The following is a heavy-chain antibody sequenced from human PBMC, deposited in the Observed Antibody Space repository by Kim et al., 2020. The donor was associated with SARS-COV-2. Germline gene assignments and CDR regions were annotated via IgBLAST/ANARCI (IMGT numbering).Heavy chain of an antibody. J-gene: IGHJ4*02. D-gene: IGHD3-10*01. V-gene: IGHV4-61*05. CDR3: ARMVRGVIIRNYYFDY. Sequence: SLKSRVTISVDKSKNQFSLKLSSVTAADTAVYYCARMVRGVIIRNYYFDYWGQGTLVTVSS.